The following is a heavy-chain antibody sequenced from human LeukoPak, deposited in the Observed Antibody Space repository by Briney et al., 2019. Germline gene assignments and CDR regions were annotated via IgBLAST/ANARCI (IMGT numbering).Heavy chain of an antibody. J-gene: IGHJ6*02. CDR1: GFTSDDFA. V-gene: IGHV3-9*02. D-gene: IGHD3-10*01. CDR2: VSWDSGNI. Sequence: GRSLRLSCAASGFTSDDFAMHWVRQAPGKGLEWVSGVSWDSGNIGYADSVRGRFTISRDNAKNSLHLQMNSLRAEDTALYYCAKVVPGRGAPSTGYRMAVWGQGTTVTVSS. CDR3: AKVVPGRGAPSTGYRMAV.